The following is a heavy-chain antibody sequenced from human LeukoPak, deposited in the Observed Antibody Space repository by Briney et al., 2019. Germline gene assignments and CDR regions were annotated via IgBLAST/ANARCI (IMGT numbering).Heavy chain of an antibody. V-gene: IGHV3-30*18. CDR1: GFTFSSYG. D-gene: IGHD2-15*01. CDR3: AKDGGVVVAAIH. CDR2: ISYDGSNK. J-gene: IGHJ4*02. Sequence: GRSLRLSCAASGFTFSSYGMHWVRQAPGKGLEWVAVISYDGSNKYYADPVKGRFTISRDNSKNTLYLQMNSLRAEDTAVYYCAKDGGVVVAAIHWGQGTLVTVSS.